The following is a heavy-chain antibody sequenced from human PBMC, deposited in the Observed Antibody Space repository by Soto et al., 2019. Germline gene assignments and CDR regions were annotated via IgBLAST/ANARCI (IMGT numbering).Heavy chain of an antibody. CDR2: INDYGTTI. CDR1: GFNLGSYW. D-gene: IGHD3-3*01. J-gene: IGHJ4*02. CDR3: ARGGVEPFDC. V-gene: IGHV3-74*01. Sequence: EVQLVESGGGLVQPGGSLRLSCAASGFNLGSYWMHWVRQAPGKGLVWVSRINDYGTTINYAESVEGSFTISKDDAKCEVYRQMNNLRAVDTAVYYCARGGVEPFDCWVLGAVVTVSS.